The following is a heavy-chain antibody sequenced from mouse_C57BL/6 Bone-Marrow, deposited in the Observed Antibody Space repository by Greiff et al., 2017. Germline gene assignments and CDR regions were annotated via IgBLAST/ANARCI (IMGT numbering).Heavy chain of an antibody. CDR1: GFTFSSYA. D-gene: IGHD3-3*01. CDR2: ISDGGSYT. Sequence: DVKLVESGGGLVKPGGSLKLSCAASGFTFSSYAMSWVRQTPEKRLEWVATISDGGSYTYYPDNVKGRFTISRDNAKNNLYLQMSHLESEETAMYYCARGGGRGDYWGQGTSVTVSS. J-gene: IGHJ4*01. CDR3: ARGGGRGDY. V-gene: IGHV5-4*03.